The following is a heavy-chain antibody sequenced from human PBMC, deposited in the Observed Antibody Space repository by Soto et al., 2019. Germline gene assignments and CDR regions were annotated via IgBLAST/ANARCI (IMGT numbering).Heavy chain of an antibody. D-gene: IGHD3-10*01. CDR2: IYYSWST. Sequence: SETLSLTCTVSGGSISSGGYYWSWIRQHPGKGLEWIGYIYYSWSTYYNPSLKSRVTISVDTSKNQFSLKLSSVTAADTAVYYGARDHPSGAMDVWGQGTTVTVSS. CDR3: ARDHPSGAMDV. V-gene: IGHV4-31*03. J-gene: IGHJ6*02. CDR1: GGSISSGGYY.